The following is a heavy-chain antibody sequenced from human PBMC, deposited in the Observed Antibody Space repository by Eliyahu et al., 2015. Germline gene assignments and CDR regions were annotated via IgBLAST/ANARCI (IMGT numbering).Heavy chain of an antibody. CDR1: GGSFSGYY. V-gene: IGHV4-34*01. D-gene: IGHD2-2*01. Sequence: QVQLQQWGAGLLKPSETLSLTCAVYGGSFSGYYWSWIRQPPGKGXEWIGEINHSGSTNYNPSLKSRVTISVDTSKNQFSLKLSSVTAADTAVYYCARPADIVVVPAAASTGAFDIWGQGTMVTVSS. CDR3: ARPADIVVVPAAASTGAFDI. J-gene: IGHJ3*02. CDR2: INHSGST.